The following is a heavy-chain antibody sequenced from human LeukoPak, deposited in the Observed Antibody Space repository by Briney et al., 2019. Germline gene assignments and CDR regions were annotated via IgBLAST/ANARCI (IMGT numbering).Heavy chain of an antibody. D-gene: IGHD6-19*01. Sequence: ASVSVSPEPSRYTFTGYYIHWVPQTPGQGLEWMGWINPNRGGTKYAQKFQGRVTMTRDTSISTAYMELSSLTSDDTALYYCATDGAVAGTAYPEYWGQGNVVSVSS. V-gene: IGHV1-2*02. CDR3: ATDGAVAGTAYPEY. CDR2: INPNRGGT. CDR1: RYTFTGYY. J-gene: IGHJ4*02.